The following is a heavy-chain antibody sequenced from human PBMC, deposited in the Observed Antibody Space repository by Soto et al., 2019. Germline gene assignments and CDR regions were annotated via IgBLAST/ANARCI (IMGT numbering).Heavy chain of an antibody. D-gene: IGHD6-19*01. CDR2: IKSISDGETT. CDR1: GFTFSHAW. CDR3: TRRIAVAGTYYFDY. V-gene: IGHV3-15*07. J-gene: IGHJ4*02. Sequence: LLVESGGGFVQPGGSLRLSCVASGFTFSHAWMDWVRQAPGKGLEWVGRIKSISDGETTNYAASVAGRFTISRDDSKHTLFLHANSLKTEDTGVYYCTRRIAVAGTYYFDYWGQGTLVTVSS.